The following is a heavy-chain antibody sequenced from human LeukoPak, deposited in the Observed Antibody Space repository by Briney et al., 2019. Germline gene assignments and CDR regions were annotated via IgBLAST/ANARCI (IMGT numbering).Heavy chain of an antibody. CDR3: ARGGDGYNTLDY. J-gene: IGHJ4*02. CDR2: IIPILGIA. CDR1: GYTFTSYY. D-gene: IGHD5-24*01. Sequence: GASVKVSCKASGYTFTSYYMHWVRQAPGQGLEWMGRIIPILGIANYAQKFQGRVTITADKSTSTAYMELSSLRSEDTAVYYCARGGDGYNTLDYWGQGTLVTVSS. V-gene: IGHV1-69*04.